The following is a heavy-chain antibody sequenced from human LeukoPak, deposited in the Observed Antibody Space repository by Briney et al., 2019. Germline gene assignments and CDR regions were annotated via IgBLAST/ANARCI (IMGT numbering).Heavy chain of an antibody. D-gene: IGHD6-19*01. CDR3: ARRRQWLPRNYYYFDY. J-gene: IGHJ4*02. CDR2: ISGSGGST. V-gene: IGHV3-23*01. Sequence: PGGSLRLSCAASGFTFSSYAMSWVRQAPGKGLEWVSAISGSGGSTYYADSVKGRFTISRDNSKNTLYLQMNSLRAEDTAVYYCARRRQWLPRNYYYFDYWGQGTLVTVSS. CDR1: GFTFSSYA.